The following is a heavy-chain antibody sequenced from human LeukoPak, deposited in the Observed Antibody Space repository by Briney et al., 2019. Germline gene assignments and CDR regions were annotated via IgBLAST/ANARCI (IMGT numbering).Heavy chain of an antibody. CDR2: ISAYNGNT. CDR3: ARATLWFGELLCDFDY. V-gene: IGHV1-18*01. J-gene: IGHJ4*02. Sequence: GASVKVSCKASGYTFTSYGISWVRQAPGQGLEWMGWISAYNGNTNYAQKLQGRVTMTTDTSTSTAYMELRSLRSDDTAVYYCARATLWFGELLCDFDYWGQGTLVTVSS. CDR1: GYTFTSYG. D-gene: IGHD3-10*01.